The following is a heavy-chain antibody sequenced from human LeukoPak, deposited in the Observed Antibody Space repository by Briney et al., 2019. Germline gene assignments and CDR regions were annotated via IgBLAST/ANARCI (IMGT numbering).Heavy chain of an antibody. CDR3: ARHFLYSKNAFDI. Sequence: SETLSLTCTVSGGSISSYYWSWIRQPPGKGLEWIGYIYYSGSTNYNPSLKSRVTISVDTSKNQFSLKLSSVTAADTAVYYCARHFLYSKNAFDIWGQGTMVTVSS. D-gene: IGHD2-21*01. V-gene: IGHV4-59*08. J-gene: IGHJ3*02. CDR2: IYYSGST. CDR1: GGSISSYY.